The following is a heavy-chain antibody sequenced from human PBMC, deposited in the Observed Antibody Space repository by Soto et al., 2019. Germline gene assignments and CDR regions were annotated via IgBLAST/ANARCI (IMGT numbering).Heavy chain of an antibody. V-gene: IGHV1-69*01. Sequence: QVQLVQSGAEVKKPGSSVKVSCKASGGTFSSYAISWVRQAPGQGLEWMGGIIPIFGTANYAQKFQGRVKINADESTSTAYMELSSLRSEDTAVYYCARDCSHGVCYNYYYGMDVWGQGTTVTVSS. CDR1: GGTFSSYA. CDR2: IIPIFGTA. J-gene: IGHJ6*02. D-gene: IGHD2-8*01. CDR3: ARDCSHGVCYNYYYGMDV.